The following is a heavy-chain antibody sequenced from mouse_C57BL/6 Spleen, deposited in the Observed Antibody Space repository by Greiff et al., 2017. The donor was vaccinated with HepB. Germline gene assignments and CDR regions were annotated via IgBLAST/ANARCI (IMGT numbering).Heavy chain of an antibody. Sequence: QVQLQQSGPELVKPGASVKISCKASGYAFSSSWMNWVKQRPGKGLEWIGRIYPGDGDTNYNGKFKGKATLTADKSSSTAYMQLSSLTSEDSAVYFCAREELYGNSLFAYWGQGTLVTVSA. CDR3: AREELYGNSLFAY. J-gene: IGHJ3*01. V-gene: IGHV1-82*01. CDR2: IYPGDGDT. D-gene: IGHD2-1*01. CDR1: GYAFSSSW.